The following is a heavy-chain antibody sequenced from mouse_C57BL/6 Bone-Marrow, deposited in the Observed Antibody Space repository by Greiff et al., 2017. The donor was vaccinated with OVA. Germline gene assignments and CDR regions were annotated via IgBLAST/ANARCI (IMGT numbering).Heavy chain of an antibody. D-gene: IGHD1-1*01. V-gene: IGHV5-6*01. J-gene: IGHJ2*01. CDR3: ARQVYYYGSSPLDY. CDR2: ISSGGSYT. Sequence: EVQRVESGGDLVKPGGSLKLSCAASGFTFSSYGMSWVRQTPDKRLEWVATISSGGSYTYYPDSVKGRFTISRDNAKNTLYLQMSSLKSEDTAMYYCARQVYYYGSSPLDYWGQGTTLTVSS. CDR1: GFTFSSYG.